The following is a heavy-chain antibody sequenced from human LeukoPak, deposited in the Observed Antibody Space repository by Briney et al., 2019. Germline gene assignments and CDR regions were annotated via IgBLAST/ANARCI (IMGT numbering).Heavy chain of an antibody. J-gene: IGHJ4*02. Sequence: PGGSLRLSCAASGFTLSTYTMTWVRQAPGKGLEWISCIIGSGSSTYYADSVKGRFTISRDNFQNTLYLQMNSLRAEDTAVYYCAKGPSSGPPYYFDYWGQGTLVTVSS. D-gene: IGHD5-12*01. V-gene: IGHV3-23*01. CDR2: IIGSGSST. CDR3: AKGPSSGPPYYFDY. CDR1: GFTLSTYT.